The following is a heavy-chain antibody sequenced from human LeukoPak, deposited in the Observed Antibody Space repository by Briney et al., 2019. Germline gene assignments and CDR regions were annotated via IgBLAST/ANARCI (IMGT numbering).Heavy chain of an antibody. Sequence: GASVKVSCKASGGTFSSYAISWVRQAPGQGLEWMGGIIPIFGTANYAQKFQGRVTITADESTSTAYMELSSLRSEDTAVYYCGRDGGAITMIVVVELGFDYWGQGTLVTVSS. CDR2: IIPIFGTA. CDR3: GRDGGAITMIVVVELGFDY. J-gene: IGHJ4*02. D-gene: IGHD3-22*01. V-gene: IGHV1-69*13. CDR1: GGTFSSYA.